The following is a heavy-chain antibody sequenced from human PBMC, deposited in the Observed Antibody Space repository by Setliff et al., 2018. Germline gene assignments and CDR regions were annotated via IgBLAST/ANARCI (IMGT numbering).Heavy chain of an antibody. J-gene: IGHJ3*02. D-gene: IGHD1-1*01. V-gene: IGHV4-34*01. CDR1: GVSFSDYY. CDR3: RQAVVGRDVFDI. CDR2: INQSGSG. Sequence: PSETLSLTCTVYGVSFSDYYWGWVRQPPGKGLEWFGEINQSGSGDYNPSFKGRVTISVDTSKKQFSLTLRYVTAADTALYYCRQAVVGRDVFDIWGQGTVVTVSS.